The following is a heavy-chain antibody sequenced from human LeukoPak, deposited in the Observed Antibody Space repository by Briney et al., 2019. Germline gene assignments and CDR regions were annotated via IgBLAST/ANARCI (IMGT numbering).Heavy chain of an antibody. CDR2: ISGSGENT. V-gene: IGHV3-23*01. Sequence: PGGSLRPSCAASGFTFSSYAMSWVRQAPGKGLEWVSTISGSGENTYYADSVKGRFTISRDNSKNTLYLQMYSLRVEDTAVYYCAKWGSGSYYKGSFGYWGQGTLVTVSS. J-gene: IGHJ4*02. CDR1: GFTFSSYA. D-gene: IGHD3-10*01. CDR3: AKWGSGSYYKGSFGY.